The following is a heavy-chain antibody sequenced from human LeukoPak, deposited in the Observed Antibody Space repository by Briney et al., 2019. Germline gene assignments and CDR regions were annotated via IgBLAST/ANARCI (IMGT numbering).Heavy chain of an antibody. V-gene: IGHV1-18*01. CDR3: ARDSCSSTSCYFGFDP. CDR2: ISAYNGNT. CDR1: GYTFTSYG. D-gene: IGHD2-2*01. Sequence: ASVKVSCKASGYTFTSYGISWVRQAPGQGLEWMGWISAYNGNTNYAQKLQGRVTMTTDTSTSTAYMELRSLRSDDTAVYYCARDSCSSTSCYFGFDPWGQGTLVTVSS. J-gene: IGHJ5*02.